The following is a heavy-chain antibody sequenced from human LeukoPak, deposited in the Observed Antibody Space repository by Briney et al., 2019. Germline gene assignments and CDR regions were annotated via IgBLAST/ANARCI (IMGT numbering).Heavy chain of an antibody. CDR2: ITSSSTYI. Sequence: GGSLRLSCAASAFTFSNYNMNWVRQAPGKGLEWVSSITSSSTYIYYADSVKGRFTISRDNAKNSLYLQMNSLRAEDTAVYYCARDPYSRCYSDYYYYYMDVWGKGTTVTISS. D-gene: IGHD1-26*01. CDR1: AFTFSNYN. CDR3: ARDPYSRCYSDYYYYYMDV. V-gene: IGHV3-21*01. J-gene: IGHJ6*03.